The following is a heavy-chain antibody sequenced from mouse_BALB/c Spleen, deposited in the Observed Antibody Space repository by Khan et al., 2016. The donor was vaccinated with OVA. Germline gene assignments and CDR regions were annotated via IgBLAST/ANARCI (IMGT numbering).Heavy chain of an antibody. CDR1: GYTFSSYY. CDR3: TRSGYGNPFAY. J-gene: IGHJ3*01. D-gene: IGHD2-10*02. Sequence: QVQLQQSGAELVKPGASVKLSCKASGYTFSSYYMYWVKQRPGQGLEWIGGINPNNGGPNFNEKFKTKATLTVDKSSSTAYMHISSLPSEDSAVYYCTRSGYGNPFAYWGQGTLVTVS. V-gene: IGHV1S81*02. CDR2: INPNNGGP.